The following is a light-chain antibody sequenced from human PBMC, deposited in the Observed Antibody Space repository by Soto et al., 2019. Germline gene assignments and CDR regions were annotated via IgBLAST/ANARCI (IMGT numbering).Light chain of an antibody. CDR1: QGISSS. V-gene: IGKV1-9*01. CDR2: AAS. CDR3: QKLHNFPLT. Sequence: DIPLTQSPSFLSASVGDRVTITCRASQGISSSLAWYQQKPGEAPRLLIYAASTLQSGVPSRFSGSGYGTEFTLTISSLQPDDFASYYCQKLHNFPLTFGQGTRLEIK. J-gene: IGKJ5*01.